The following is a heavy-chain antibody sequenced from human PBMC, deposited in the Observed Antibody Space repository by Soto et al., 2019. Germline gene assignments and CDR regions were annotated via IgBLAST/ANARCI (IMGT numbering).Heavy chain of an antibody. CDR3: AVSPSSINFDF. V-gene: IGHV4-31*03. D-gene: IGHD3-10*01. Sequence: TSETLSLTCTVSGGSISSGGYYSSWIRQHPGKDLEWIGYIYYTGRTYYNPSLQSRVTISVDTSKNQFSLNLNSVTAADTAVYYCAVSPSSINFDFWGQGTLVTVSS. CDR1: GGSISSGGYY. CDR2: IYYTGRT. J-gene: IGHJ4*02.